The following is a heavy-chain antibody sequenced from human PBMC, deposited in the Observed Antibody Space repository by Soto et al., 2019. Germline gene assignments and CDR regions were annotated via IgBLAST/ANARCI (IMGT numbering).Heavy chain of an antibody. CDR1: GFTFSGSA. J-gene: IGHJ4*02. V-gene: IGHV3-73*01. CDR2: IRSKANSYAT. CDR3: TRLSFYGDYGPFDY. D-gene: IGHD4-17*01. Sequence: GGSLRLSCASSGFTFSGSAMHWVRQASGKGLEWVGPIRSKANSYATAYAASVKGRFTISRDDSKNTAYLQMNSLKTEDTAVYYCTRLSFYGDYGPFDYWGQGTLVTVSS.